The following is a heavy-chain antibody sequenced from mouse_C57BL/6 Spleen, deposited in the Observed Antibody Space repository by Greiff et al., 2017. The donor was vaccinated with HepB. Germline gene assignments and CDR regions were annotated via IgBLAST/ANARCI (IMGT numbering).Heavy chain of an antibody. CDR1: GFTFNTYA. D-gene: IGHD1-1*01. CDR3: VRDHYCGSHYAMEY. Sequence: EVKLVESGGGLVQPKGSLKLSCAASGFTFNTYAMHWVRQAPGKGLEWVARIRSKSSNYATYYADSVKARFTISRDDSQSILYLQMNNLKTEDTAIYYGVRDHYCGSHYAMEYWGQGAAVTVA. J-gene: IGHJ4*01. V-gene: IGHV10-3*01. CDR2: IRSKSSNYAT.